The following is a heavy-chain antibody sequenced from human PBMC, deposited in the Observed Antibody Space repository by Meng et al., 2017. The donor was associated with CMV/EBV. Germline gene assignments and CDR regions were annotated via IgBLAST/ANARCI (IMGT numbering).Heavy chain of an antibody. CDR3: ASRGSEVVVVAEH. J-gene: IGHJ1*01. CDR1: GGTFSSYT. D-gene: IGHD2-15*01. Sequence: SVKVSCKASGGTFSSYTISWVRQAPGQGLEWMGRIIPILGIANYAQKFQGRVTITADKSTSTPYMELSSLRSEDTAVYYCASRGSEVVVVAEHWGQGTPVTVSS. V-gene: IGHV1-69*02. CDR2: IIPILGIA.